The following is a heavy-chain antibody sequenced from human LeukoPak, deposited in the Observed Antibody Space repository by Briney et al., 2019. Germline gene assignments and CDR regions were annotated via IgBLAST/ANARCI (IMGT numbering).Heavy chain of an antibody. CDR2: ISYIGST. CDR3: ARDLVTVTKGFDI. J-gene: IGHJ3*02. D-gene: IGHD4-17*01. Sequence: SETLSLTCAVSADSFSSHYWTWIRQPPGKGLEWIGYISYIGSTNYNPSLKSRVTISIDTSKNQFSLKLSSVTAADTAVYYRARDLVTVTKGFDIWGQGTMVSVSS. V-gene: IGHV4-59*11. CDR1: ADSFSSHY.